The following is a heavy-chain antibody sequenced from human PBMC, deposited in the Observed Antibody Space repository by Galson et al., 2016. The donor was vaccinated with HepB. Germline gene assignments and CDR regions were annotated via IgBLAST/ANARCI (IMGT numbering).Heavy chain of an antibody. CDR1: GFHFSGST. Sequence: CAASGFHFSGSTLHWVRQAPGKGLEWVGRIRSKTYNYATQYAVSVEGRFSISRDEAKTTAYLEMNNLKTEDTAMYYCSRSRGWFDSWSQGTLVIVSS. CDR3: SRSRGWFDS. CDR2: IRSKTYNYAT. V-gene: IGHV3-73*01. D-gene: IGHD3-10*01. J-gene: IGHJ5*01.